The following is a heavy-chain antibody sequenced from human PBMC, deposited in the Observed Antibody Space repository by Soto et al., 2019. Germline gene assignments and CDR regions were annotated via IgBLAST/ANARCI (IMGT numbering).Heavy chain of an antibody. Sequence: SVKVSCKASGGTFSSYTISWVRQAPGQGLEWMGRIIPILGIANYAQKFQGRVTITADKSTSTAYMELSSLRSEDTAVYYCATEGYDFWSGYYPEEDYYYHMDVWGKGTTVTVSS. CDR3: ATEGYDFWSGYYPEEDYYYHMDV. CDR2: IIPILGIA. V-gene: IGHV1-69*02. D-gene: IGHD3-3*01. CDR1: GGTFSSYT. J-gene: IGHJ6*03.